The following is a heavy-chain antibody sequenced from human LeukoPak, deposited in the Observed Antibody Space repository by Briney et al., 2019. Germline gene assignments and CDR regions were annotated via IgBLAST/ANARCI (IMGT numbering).Heavy chain of an antibody. D-gene: IGHD3-3*01. J-gene: IGHJ4*02. CDR1: GGSISSSSYY. CDR2: IYYSGST. CDR3: ARTTLRFLEWLSVGDYYFDY. Sequence: SETLSLTCTVSGGSISSSSYYWGWIRQPPGKGLEWIGSIYYSGSTYYNPSLKSRVTISVDTSKNQFSLELSSVTAADTAVYYCARTTLRFLEWLSVGDYYFDYWGQGTLVTVSS. V-gene: IGHV4-39*07.